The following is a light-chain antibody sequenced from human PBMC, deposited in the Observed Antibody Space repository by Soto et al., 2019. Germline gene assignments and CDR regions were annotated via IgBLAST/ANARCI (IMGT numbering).Light chain of an antibody. J-gene: IGLJ2*01. CDR1: NGHNTNA. CDR3: QTWDTGMV. CDR2: LNSDGSH. Sequence: QPVLTQSPSASASLGASVKLTCTLSNGHNTNAIAWHQQRPEKGPRYLMKLNSDGSHSRGGGIPDRFSGSSSGAERYLTISGLRSEDEADYYCQTWDTGMVFGGGTKLTVL. V-gene: IGLV4-69*01.